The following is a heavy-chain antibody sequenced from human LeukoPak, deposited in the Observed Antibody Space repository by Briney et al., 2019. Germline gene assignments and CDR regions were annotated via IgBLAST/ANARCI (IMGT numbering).Heavy chain of an antibody. CDR2: ISGGGDRT. J-gene: IGHJ3*02. CDR3: ARDGFNDRSGDNDGFDM. D-gene: IGHD1-1*01. V-gene: IGHV3-23*01. CDR1: VLTISSSG. Sequence: PGGSLRLSCAASVLTISSSGMSWVRQAPGKGLEWVSAISGGGDRTHYADSVRGRFTISRDTSKDTLYLQMNSLRADDTAVYYCARDGFNDRSGDNDGFDMWGQGTMVTVSS.